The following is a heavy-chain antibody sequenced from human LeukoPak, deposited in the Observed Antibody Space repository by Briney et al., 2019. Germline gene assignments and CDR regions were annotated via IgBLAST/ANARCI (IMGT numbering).Heavy chain of an antibody. V-gene: IGHV1-69*05. Sequence: ASVKVSCKASVGTSSSYAISWVRQAPGQGLEGVGRIIPIFGTANYAQKFQGRVTITTDESTSTAYMELSSLRSEDTAVYYCARGVQLDYYYYYMDVWGKGTTVTVSS. CDR1: VGTSSSYA. CDR3: ARGVQLDYYYYYMDV. D-gene: IGHD5-18*01. J-gene: IGHJ6*03. CDR2: IIPIFGTA.